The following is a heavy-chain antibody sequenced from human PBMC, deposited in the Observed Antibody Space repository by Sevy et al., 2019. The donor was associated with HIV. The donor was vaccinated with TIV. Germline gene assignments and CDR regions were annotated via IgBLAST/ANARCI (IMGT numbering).Heavy chain of an antibody. Sequence: GGSLRLSCVASGFTFSNYWMSWVRLAPGKGLEWVANQKPDGSEKDYVDSVKGRFTISRANAKNSLYLQMNSLRAEDTAVYYCARVWVAVRGTSYMTAALDIWGQGTMVTVSS. V-gene: IGHV3-7*01. CDR3: ARVWVAVRGTSYMTAALDI. CDR1: GFTFSNYW. J-gene: IGHJ3*02. CDR2: QKPDGSEK. D-gene: IGHD3-10*01.